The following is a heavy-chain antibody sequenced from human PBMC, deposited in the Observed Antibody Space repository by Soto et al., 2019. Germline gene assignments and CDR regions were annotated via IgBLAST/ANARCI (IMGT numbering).Heavy chain of an antibody. Sequence: EVQLLESGGGLVQPGGSLRLSCAASGFTFSSYAMSWVRQAPGKGLEWVSAISGSGGSTYYADPVKGRFTISRDNSKNTLYLQMNSLRAEDTAVYYCAKGVKAVAGLSYYYYGMDVWGQGTTVTVSS. CDR1: GFTFSSYA. V-gene: IGHV3-23*01. CDR3: AKGVKAVAGLSYYYYGMDV. CDR2: ISGSGGST. D-gene: IGHD6-19*01. J-gene: IGHJ6*02.